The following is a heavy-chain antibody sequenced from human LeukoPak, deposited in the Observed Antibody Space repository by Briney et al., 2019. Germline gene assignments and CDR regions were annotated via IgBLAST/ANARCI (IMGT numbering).Heavy chain of an antibody. J-gene: IGHJ3*01. CDR3: TPGFCTTTACHWDDAFAV. Sequence: GGSLRLSCAVSGLTLKDAWMTWVRQAPGRGLEWVARTKARGGTADYAAPVKGRFTISRDDSNNVVSLQMSSLKSEDAAVYYCTPGFCTTTACHWDDAFAVWGQGTTVTVSS. D-gene: IGHD1-26*01. V-gene: IGHV3-15*01. CDR2: TKARGGTA. CDR1: GLTLKDAW.